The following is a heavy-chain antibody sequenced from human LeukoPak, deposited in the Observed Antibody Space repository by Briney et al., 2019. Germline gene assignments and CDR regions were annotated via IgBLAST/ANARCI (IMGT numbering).Heavy chain of an antibody. J-gene: IGHJ6*02. Sequence: GGSLRLSCAASGVTFSSYAMTWVRQAPGKGLEWVSAISGGGGSAYYADSVKGRFTISRDSSMNTLYLQMNSLTAGDTAVYYCAKAVGATRGYYYSGMDVWGQGTTVTVSS. D-gene: IGHD1-26*01. CDR3: AKAVGATRGYYYSGMDV. CDR1: GVTFSSYA. CDR2: ISGGGGSA. V-gene: IGHV3-23*01.